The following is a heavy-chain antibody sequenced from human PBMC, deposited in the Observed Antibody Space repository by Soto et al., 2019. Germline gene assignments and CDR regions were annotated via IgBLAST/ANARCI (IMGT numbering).Heavy chain of an antibody. J-gene: IGHJ4*02. V-gene: IGHV4-39*07. D-gene: IGHD3-22*01. Sequence: ASETLSLTCTVSGGSISSGDYFWSWIRQPPGKGLEWIGEINHSGSTNYNPSLKSRVTISVDTSKNQFSLKLSSVTAADTAVYYCAIRRPYYYDSSGYYPLGYWGQGTLVTVSS. CDR2: INHSGST. CDR3: AIRRPYYYDSSGYYPLGY. CDR1: GGSISSGDYF.